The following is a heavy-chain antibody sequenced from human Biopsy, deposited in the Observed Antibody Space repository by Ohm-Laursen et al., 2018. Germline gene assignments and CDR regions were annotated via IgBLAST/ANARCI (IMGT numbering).Heavy chain of an antibody. CDR3: ARDRGYYSDRTVPGYFDL. Sequence: SDTLSLTCTVSGGSISGSSWSWIRQAPGKGLEWIGYISYSRDTNYNPSLQSRVTISVDTSKNHFSLRLRSVTPADTAIYYCARDRGYYSDRTVPGYFDLWGRGTLVTVSS. D-gene: IGHD3-22*01. J-gene: IGHJ2*01. CDR1: GGSISGSS. V-gene: IGHV4-59*01. CDR2: ISYSRDT.